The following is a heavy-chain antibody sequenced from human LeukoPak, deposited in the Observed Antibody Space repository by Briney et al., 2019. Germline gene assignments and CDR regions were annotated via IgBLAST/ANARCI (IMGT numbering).Heavy chain of an antibody. J-gene: IGHJ4*02. Sequence: SETLSLTCTVSGGSISSSTYYWGWIRQPPGKGLEWIGHIFYSGNTYYNPSLKSRVTISVDTSKNKFSLKLSSVTAADTAVYYCAKDSAKKYDDYWGQGTLVTVSS. V-gene: IGHV4-39*07. D-gene: IGHD2/OR15-2a*01. CDR3: AKDSAKKYDDY. CDR2: IFYSGNT. CDR1: GGSISSSTYY.